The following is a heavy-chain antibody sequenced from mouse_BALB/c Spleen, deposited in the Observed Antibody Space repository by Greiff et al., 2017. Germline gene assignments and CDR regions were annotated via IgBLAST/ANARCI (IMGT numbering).Heavy chain of an antibody. V-gene: IGHV1-87*01. J-gene: IGHJ2*01. D-gene: IGHD3-1*01. Sequence: QVQLQQSGAELARPGASVKLSCKASGYTFTSYWMQWVKQRPGQGLEWIGAIYPGDGDTRYTQKFKGKATLTADKSSSTAYMQLSSLASEDSAVYYCARDRGAMDYWGQGTTLTVSS. CDR2: IYPGDGDT. CDR3: ARDRGAMDY. CDR1: GYTFTSYW.